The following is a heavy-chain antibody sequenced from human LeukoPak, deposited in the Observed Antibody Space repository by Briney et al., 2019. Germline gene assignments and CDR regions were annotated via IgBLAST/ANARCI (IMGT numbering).Heavy chain of an antibody. Sequence: GGSLRLSCAGSGFTFSNDWMSWVRQAPGKGLEWVAIIKQDGSEKYYGNSVKGRFTISRDNTKNSLYLQMNSLRAEDTAVYYCAREFMLAYWGQGTLVTVSS. D-gene: IGHD3-10*02. CDR2: IKQDGSEK. CDR3: AREFMLAY. V-gene: IGHV3-7*01. J-gene: IGHJ4*02. CDR1: GFTFSNDW.